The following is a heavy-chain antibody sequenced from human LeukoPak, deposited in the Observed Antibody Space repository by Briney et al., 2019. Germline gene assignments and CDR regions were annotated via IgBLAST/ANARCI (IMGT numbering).Heavy chain of an antibody. Sequence: QTGGSLRLSCAASGFTFSSYGMSWVRQAPGKGLEWVSAISGSGGSTYYADSVKGRFTISRDNSKNTLYLQMDSLRAEDTAVYYCAKDGFGGSLDIWGQGTMVTVSS. J-gene: IGHJ3*02. CDR2: ISGSGGST. V-gene: IGHV3-23*01. D-gene: IGHD1-26*01. CDR3: AKDGFGGSLDI. CDR1: GFTFSSYG.